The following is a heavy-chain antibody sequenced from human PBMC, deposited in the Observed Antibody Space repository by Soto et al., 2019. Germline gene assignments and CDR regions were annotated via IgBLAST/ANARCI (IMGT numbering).Heavy chain of an antibody. V-gene: IGHV4-30-4*01. J-gene: IGHJ5*02. CDR2: IYYSGST. Sequence: PSETLSLTCTVSGGSISSGDYYWSWIRQPPGKGLEWIGYIYYSGSTYYNPSLKSRVTISVDTSKNQFSLKLSSVTAADTAVYYCARVFRLGPARRIGPNSFDPWGQGTLVTVSS. CDR3: ARVFRLGPARRIGPNSFDP. D-gene: IGHD2-2*01. CDR1: GGSISSGDYY.